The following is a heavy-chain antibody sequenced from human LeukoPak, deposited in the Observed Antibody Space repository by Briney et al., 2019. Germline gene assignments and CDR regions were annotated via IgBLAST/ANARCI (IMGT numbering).Heavy chain of an antibody. CDR1: GFTFSTYS. CDR3: ARSITMVREDDY. J-gene: IGHJ4*02. CDR2: INSDGSST. V-gene: IGHV3-74*01. Sequence: PGGSLRLSCAASGFTFSTYSMNWVRQAPGKGLVWVSRINSDGSSTNYADSVKGRFTISRDNAKNTLYLQMNSLRAEDSAVYYCARSITMVREDDYWGQGTLVTVSS. D-gene: IGHD3-10*01.